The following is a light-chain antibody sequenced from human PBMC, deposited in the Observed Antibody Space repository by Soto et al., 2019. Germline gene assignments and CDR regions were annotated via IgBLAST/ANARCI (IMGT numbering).Light chain of an antibody. V-gene: IGLV2-14*03. J-gene: IGLJ2*01. CDR2: DVT. CDR3: SSYAGIRTLV. Sequence: QSALTQPASVSGSPGQSVTISCTGTSSDIGGYDYVSWYQQHPGKAPKLMIFDVTNRPSGFSNRFSGSKSGNTAFLTISGLHAEDEADYYCSSYAGIRTLVFGGGTKLTVL. CDR1: SSDIGGYDY.